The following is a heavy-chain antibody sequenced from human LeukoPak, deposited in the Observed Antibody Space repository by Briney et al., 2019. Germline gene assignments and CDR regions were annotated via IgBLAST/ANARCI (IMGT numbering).Heavy chain of an antibody. CDR1: GFTFSSYA. D-gene: IGHD3-10*02. J-gene: IGHJ4*02. Sequence: PGGSLRLSCAASGFTFSSYAMHWHRQAPGKGLVWVSRSKGDGSSTNYADSVKGRFTISRDNAKNTLYLQMNSLRAEDTAVYYCGRGGLFAYYFDYWGQGTLVTVSS. V-gene: IGHV3-74*01. CDR2: SKGDGSST. CDR3: GRGGLFAYYFDY.